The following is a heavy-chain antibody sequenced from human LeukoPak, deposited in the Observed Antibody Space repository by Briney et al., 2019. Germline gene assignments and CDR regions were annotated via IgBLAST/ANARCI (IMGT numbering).Heavy chain of an antibody. Sequence: GGSLRLSCAASGFTFSSYAMSWVRQAPGKGLEWVSAISGSGGSTYYADSVKGRFTISRDNSKNTLYLQMNSLRAEDTAVYYCAKDSYYYYDSSGGGFDPWGQGTLVTVSS. J-gene: IGHJ5*02. CDR2: ISGSGGST. CDR1: GFTFSSYA. CDR3: AKDSYYYYDSSGGGFDP. D-gene: IGHD3-22*01. V-gene: IGHV3-23*01.